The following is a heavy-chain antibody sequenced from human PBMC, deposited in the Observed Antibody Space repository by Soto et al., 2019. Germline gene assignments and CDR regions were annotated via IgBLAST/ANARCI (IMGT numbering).Heavy chain of an antibody. V-gene: IGHV1-18*01. Sequence: QVQLVQSGAEVRQPGASVKVSCKASGYSFTTYGMSWVRQAPGHGLEYMGWINGYGHGAKYVQRFQGRFSMTTDTSTNTVYMDLRSQTSDDTAVYYCVRDLNGDFYYWGQGTVVIVSP. CDR2: INGYGHGA. CDR3: VRDLNGDFYY. CDR1: GYSFTTYG. D-gene: IGHD3-10*01. J-gene: IGHJ4*02.